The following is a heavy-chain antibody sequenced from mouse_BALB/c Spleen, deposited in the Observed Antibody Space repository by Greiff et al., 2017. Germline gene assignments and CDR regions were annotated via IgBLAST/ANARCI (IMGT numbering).Heavy chain of an antibody. D-gene: IGHD1-1*01. CDR1: GYSITSDYA. J-gene: IGHJ2*01. Sequence: EVQLVESGPGLVKPSQSLSLTCTVTGYSITSDYAWNWIRQFPGNKLEWMGYISYSGSTSYNPSLKSRISITRDTSKNQFFLQLNSVTTEDTATYYCARRGTTVVPFDYWGQGTTLTVSS. CDR2: ISYSGST. CDR3: ARRGTTVVPFDY. V-gene: IGHV3-2*02.